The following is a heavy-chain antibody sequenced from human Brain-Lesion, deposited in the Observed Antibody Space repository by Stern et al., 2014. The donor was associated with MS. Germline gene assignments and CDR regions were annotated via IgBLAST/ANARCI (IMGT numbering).Heavy chain of an antibody. Sequence: QVQLQESGPGLVKPSQTLSLSCTVSGGSISSGGYYWSWIRQPAGKGLEWIGRIFNSGSTSYNPSLKSRGTLSIDTSTNPFPPRLNSMTAADTAVYYCARGRVVPGFQYYATDVWGQGTTVIVSS. CDR3: ARGRVVPGFQYYATDV. D-gene: IGHD2-2*01. CDR2: IFNSGST. CDR1: GGSISSGGYY. V-gene: IGHV4-61*02. J-gene: IGHJ6*02.